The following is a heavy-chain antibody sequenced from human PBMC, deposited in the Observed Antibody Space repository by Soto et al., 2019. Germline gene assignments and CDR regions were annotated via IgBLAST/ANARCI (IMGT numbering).Heavy chain of an antibody. CDR2: ISAYNGNT. D-gene: IGHD3-16*01. Sequence: GASVKVSCKASGYTFTSYGISWVRQAPGQGLEWMGWISAYNGNTNYAQKLQGRVTMTTDTSTSTAYMELRSLRSDDTAVYYCARAFGELKAAFYYYYYGMDVWGQGTTVTVSS. CDR1: GYTFTSYG. CDR3: ARAFGELKAAFYYYYYGMDV. J-gene: IGHJ6*02. V-gene: IGHV1-18*01.